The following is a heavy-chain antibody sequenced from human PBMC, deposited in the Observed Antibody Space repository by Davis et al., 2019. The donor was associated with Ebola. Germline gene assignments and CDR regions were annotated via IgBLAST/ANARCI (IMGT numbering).Heavy chain of an antibody. J-gene: IGHJ5*02. Sequence: SETLSLTCTVSGGSISSSSYYWSWIRQPPGKGLEWIGYIYYSGSTNYNPSLKSRLTISVDTSKNQFSLKLSSVTAADTAVYYCARPPAYAWFDPWGQGTLVTVSS. CDR2: IYYSGST. CDR3: ARPPAYAWFDP. V-gene: IGHV4-61*05. CDR1: GGSISSSSYY. D-gene: IGHD2-21*01.